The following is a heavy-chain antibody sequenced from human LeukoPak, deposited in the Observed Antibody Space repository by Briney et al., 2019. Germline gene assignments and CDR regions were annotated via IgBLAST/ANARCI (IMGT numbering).Heavy chain of an antibody. CDR3: ARVGGVAPNYYFDY. CDR1: GGSISSGGYY. V-gene: IGHV4-30-2*01. Sequence: SQTLSLTCAVSGGSISSGGYYWSWIRQPPGKGLEWIGEINHSGSTNYNPSLKSRVTISVDTSKNQFSLKLSSVTAADTAVYCCARVGGVAPNYYFDYWGQGTLVTVSS. CDR2: INHSGST. J-gene: IGHJ4*02. D-gene: IGHD2-15*01.